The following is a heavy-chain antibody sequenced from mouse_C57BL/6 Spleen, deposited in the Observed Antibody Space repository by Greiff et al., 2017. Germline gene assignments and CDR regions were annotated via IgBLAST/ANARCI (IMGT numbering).Heavy chain of an antibody. D-gene: IGHD1-1*01. CDR1: GYTFTDYY. J-gene: IGHJ4*01. CDR3: ATAYYGSSYAGNYYAMDY. Sequence: EVQLQQSGPVLVKPGASVKMSCKASGYTFTDYYMNWVKQSHGKSLEWIGVINPYNGGTSYNQKFKGKATLTVDKSSSTAYMELNSLTSEDSAVYYCATAYYGSSYAGNYYAMDYWGQGTSVTVSS. CDR2: INPYNGGT. V-gene: IGHV1-19*01.